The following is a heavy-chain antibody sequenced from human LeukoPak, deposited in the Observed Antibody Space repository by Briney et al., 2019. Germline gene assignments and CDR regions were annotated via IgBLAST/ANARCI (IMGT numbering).Heavy chain of an antibody. CDR1: GGSMNNDY. V-gene: IGHV4-59*01. J-gene: IGHJ5*02. D-gene: IGHD6-19*01. CDR3: ARGGTYSSGWYWFDP. CDR2: IFYSGTT. Sequence: SETLSLTCTVSGGSMNNDYWSWIRQPPGKGLEWIGHIFYSGTTNYNPSLKSRVTISVDTSKDQFSLKLTSVSAADTALYYCARGGTYSSGWYWFDPWGQGTLVTVSS.